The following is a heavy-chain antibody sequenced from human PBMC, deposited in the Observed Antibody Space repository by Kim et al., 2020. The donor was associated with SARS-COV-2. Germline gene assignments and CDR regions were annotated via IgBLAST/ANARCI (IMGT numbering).Heavy chain of an antibody. D-gene: IGHD1-26*01. Sequence: GGSLRLSCVASGLTFTNFAIDWVRQAPGKGLEWVSAISSDGVDKYYADSVRGRFTISRDNSKNTVFLQMDSLRAEDTALYYCTTGWEVTGLDYWGQG. CDR2: ISSDGVDK. V-gene: IGHV3-23*01. CDR1: GLTFTNFA. CDR3: TTGWEVTGLDY. J-gene: IGHJ4*02.